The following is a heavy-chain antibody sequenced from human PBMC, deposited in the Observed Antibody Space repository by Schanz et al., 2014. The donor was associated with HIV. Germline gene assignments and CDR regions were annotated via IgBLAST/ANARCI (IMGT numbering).Heavy chain of an antibody. CDR3: ARSASVISSGWCSGNACYSGAFHS. CDR1: GGPFSSHA. V-gene: IGHV1-69*01. J-gene: IGHJ4*02. Sequence: QVQLVQSGTEVKKPGSSVKLSCKASGGPFSSHALSWVRQAPGQGLEWMGGLIPIFGTPNYAQKFQGRVTITADESTDTAYMELRSLRSEDTAVYFCARSASVISSGWCSGNACYSGAFHSWGQGSLVIVSS. CDR2: LIPIFGTP. D-gene: IGHD2-15*01.